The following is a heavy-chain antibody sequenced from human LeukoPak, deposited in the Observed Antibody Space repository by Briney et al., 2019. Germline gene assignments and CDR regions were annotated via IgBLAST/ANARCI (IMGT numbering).Heavy chain of an antibody. Sequence: SQTLSLTRAISGDSVSSNSVAWNWIRQSPSRGFEWLGRTYYRSKWYNDYAVSVKSRITINPDTSKNQFSLHLNSVTPEDTAVYYCARDPGAFDMWGQGTMVTVSS. D-gene: IGHD3-10*01. CDR2: TYYRSKWYN. V-gene: IGHV6-1*01. J-gene: IGHJ3*02. CDR1: GDSVSSNSVA. CDR3: ARDPGAFDM.